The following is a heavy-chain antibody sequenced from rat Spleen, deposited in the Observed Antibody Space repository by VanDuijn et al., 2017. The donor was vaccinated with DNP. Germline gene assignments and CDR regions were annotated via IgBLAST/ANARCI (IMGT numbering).Heavy chain of an antibody. CDR1: GFTFSNYG. V-gene: IGHV5-29*01. J-gene: IGHJ2*01. CDR2: ISYDGGST. CDR3: ARGPNYGGYPDFFDY. Sequence: EVQLVETGGGLVQPGRSLKLSCAASGFTFSNYGMAWVRQAPKKGLEWVAYISYDGGSTYYRDPVKGRFTISRDNGQNTLYLQMSKLGSEDTAIYYCARGPNYGGYPDFFDYWGQGVMVTVSS. D-gene: IGHD1-11*01.